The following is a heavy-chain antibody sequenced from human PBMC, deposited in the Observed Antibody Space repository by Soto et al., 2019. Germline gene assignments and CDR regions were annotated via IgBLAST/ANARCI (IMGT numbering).Heavy chain of an antibody. CDR3: ARRYGGNFDY. D-gene: IGHD5-12*01. J-gene: IGHJ4*02. CDR2: IYYSGST. Sequence: SETLSLTCTVSGGSISSYYWSWIRQPPGKGLEWIGYIYYSGSTNYNPSLKSRVTISVDTSRNQFSLKLSSVTAADTAVYYCARRYGGNFDYWGQGTLVTVSS. V-gene: IGHV4-59*08. CDR1: GGSISSYY.